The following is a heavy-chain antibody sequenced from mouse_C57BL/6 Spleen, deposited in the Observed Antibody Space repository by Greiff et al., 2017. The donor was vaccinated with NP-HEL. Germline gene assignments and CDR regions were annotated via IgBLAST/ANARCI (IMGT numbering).Heavy chain of an antibody. CDR1: GYTFTDYE. J-gene: IGHJ4*01. V-gene: IGHV1-15*01. D-gene: IGHD3-2*02. CDR2: IDPETGGT. CDR3: TPGYYAMDY. Sequence: VKLMESGAELVRPGASVTLSCKASGYTFTDYEMHWVKQTPVHGLEWIGAIDPETGGTAYNQKFKGKAILTADKSSSTAYMELRSLTSEDSAVYYCTPGYYAMDYWGQGTSVTVSS.